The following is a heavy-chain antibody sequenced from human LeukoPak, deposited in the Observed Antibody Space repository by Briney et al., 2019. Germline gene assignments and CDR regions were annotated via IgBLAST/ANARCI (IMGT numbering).Heavy chain of an antibody. V-gene: IGHV3-30*18. CDR2: ISYDGSNK. D-gene: IGHD3-10*01. J-gene: IGHJ3*02. Sequence: PGRSLRLSCAASGFTFSSYGMHWVRQAPGKGLEWVAVISYDGSNKYYADSVKGRFTTSRDNSKNTLYLQMNSLRAEDTAVYYCAKVKLGAFDIWGQGTMVTVSS. CDR1: GFTFSSYG. CDR3: AKVKLGAFDI.